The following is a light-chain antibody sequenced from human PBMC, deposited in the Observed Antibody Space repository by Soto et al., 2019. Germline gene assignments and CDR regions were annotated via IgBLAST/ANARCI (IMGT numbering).Light chain of an antibody. Sequence: ENLLTRSPDPRSLSPGARATPSCRASQSVSSSYLAWYQQKPGQAPRLLIYGASSRATGIPDRFSGSGSGTDFTLTISRLEPEDFAVYYCQQRSNWPITFGQGTRLEI. V-gene: IGKV3D-20*02. CDR1: QSVSSSY. J-gene: IGKJ5*01. CDR2: GAS. CDR3: QQRSNWPIT.